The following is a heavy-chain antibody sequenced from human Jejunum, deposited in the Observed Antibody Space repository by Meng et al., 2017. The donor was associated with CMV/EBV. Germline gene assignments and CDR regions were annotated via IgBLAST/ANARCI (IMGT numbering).Heavy chain of an antibody. V-gene: IGHV3-9*01. CDR3: AKEASVSGIAQFFDH. D-gene: IGHD6-19*01. CDR2: NSWNSGNI. CDR1: GFNFENDV. Sequence: GFNFENDVMQWVRQAPRKGLEWVSGNSWNSGNIGYADSVKGRFTISRDNTKNSLYLQMDSLKTEDTALYYCAKEASVSGIAQFFDHWGQGTLVTVSS. J-gene: IGHJ4*02.